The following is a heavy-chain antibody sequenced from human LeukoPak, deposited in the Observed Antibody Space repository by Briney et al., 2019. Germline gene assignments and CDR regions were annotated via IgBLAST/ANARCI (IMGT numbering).Heavy chain of an antibody. CDR3: ALSRGLYYDRSGPSWAFDI. Sequence: KPSESLSLTCTVSGGSINSYYWSWIRQPPGKGLEWIGFIYYSGSTNYNPSLKSRVIISVDTSKNQFSLKLSSVTAADTAVYYCALSRGLYYDRSGPSWAFDIWGQGTMVTVSS. CDR2: IYYSGST. J-gene: IGHJ3*02. CDR1: GGSINSYY. V-gene: IGHV4-59*01. D-gene: IGHD3-22*01.